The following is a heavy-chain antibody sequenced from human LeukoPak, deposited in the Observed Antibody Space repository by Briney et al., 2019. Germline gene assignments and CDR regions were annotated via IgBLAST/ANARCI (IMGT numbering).Heavy chain of an antibody. J-gene: IGHJ5*02. CDR3: ARHAHYDFVTGLFDP. D-gene: IGHD3-3*01. CDR1: GGSISSYY. V-gene: IGHV4-59*05. Sequence: PSETLSLTCTVSGGSISSYYWSWIRQPPGKGLEWIGSVYYSGNTYYNPSLKSRVTISVDTSKNHFSLNLNSVTAADTAMYYCARHAHYDFVTGLFDPWAQGTLVTVSS. CDR2: VYYSGNT.